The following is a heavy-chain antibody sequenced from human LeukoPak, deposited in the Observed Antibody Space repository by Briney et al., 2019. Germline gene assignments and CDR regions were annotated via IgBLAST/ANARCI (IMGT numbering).Heavy chain of an antibody. V-gene: IGHV4-39*01. CDR2: IYYSGST. CDR3: ARQKGYSSGWYFDY. Sequence: PSETLSLTCTVSGGSISSSSYYWGWIRQPPGKGLEWIGSIYYSGSTYYNPSLKSRVTISVDTSKNQFSLKLSSVPAADTAVYYCARQKGYSSGWYFDYWGQGTLVTVSS. D-gene: IGHD6-19*01. CDR1: GGSISSSSYY. J-gene: IGHJ4*02.